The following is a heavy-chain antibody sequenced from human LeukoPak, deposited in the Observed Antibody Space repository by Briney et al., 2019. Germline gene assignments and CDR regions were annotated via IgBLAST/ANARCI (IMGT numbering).Heavy chain of an antibody. D-gene: IGHD6-19*01. CDR3: ATHPSYSSGWFSPLDAFDI. CDR1: GYTFTGYY. V-gene: IGHV1-2*02. Sequence: ASVKVSCKASGYTFTGYYMHWVRQAPGQGLEWMGWINPNSGGTNYAQKFQGRVTMTRDTSINTAYMELSRLRSDDTAVYYCATHPSYSSGWFSPLDAFDIWGQGTMVTVSS. CDR2: INPNSGGT. J-gene: IGHJ3*02.